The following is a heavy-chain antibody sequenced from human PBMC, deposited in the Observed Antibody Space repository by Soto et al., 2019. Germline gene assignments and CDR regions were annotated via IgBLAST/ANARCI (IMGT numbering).Heavy chain of an antibody. CDR3: ATGIEYSSFFEY. J-gene: IGHJ4*02. V-gene: IGHV1-24*01. CDR2: FDPEDGET. D-gene: IGHD6-6*01. CDR1: GYTLTELS. Sequence: GASVKVSCKVSGYTLTELSMHWVRQAPGKGLEWMGGFDPEDGETIYAQKFQGRVTMTEDTSTDTAYMELSSLRSEDTAVYYCATGIEYSSFFEYWGQGTLVTVSS.